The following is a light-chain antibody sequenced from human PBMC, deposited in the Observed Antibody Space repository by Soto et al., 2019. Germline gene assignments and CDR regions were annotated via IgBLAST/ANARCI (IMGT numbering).Light chain of an antibody. Sequence: QAVVTQPPSVSGALGQRVSISCTGTNTNIGAGYDVNWYQLLPGTAPKLLIYANINRPSGVPDRFSGSKSGASAFLVITGLQAEDEADYYCQSYDSSLSAWKVFGGGTKLTVL. CDR1: NTNIGAGYD. V-gene: IGLV1-40*03. CDR3: QSYDSSLSAWKV. J-gene: IGLJ3*02. CDR2: ANI.